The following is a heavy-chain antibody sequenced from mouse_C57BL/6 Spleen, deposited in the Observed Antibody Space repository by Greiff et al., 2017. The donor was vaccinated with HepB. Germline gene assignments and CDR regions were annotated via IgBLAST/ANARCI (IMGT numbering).Heavy chain of an antibody. Sequence: QVQLKQPGAELVMPGASVKLSCKASGYTFTSYWMHWVKQRPGQGLEWIGEIDPSDSYTNYNQKFKGKSTLTVDKSSSTAYMQLSSLTSEDSAVYYCARERDSRRYFDVWGTGTTVTVSS. CDR2: IDPSDSYT. D-gene: IGHD3-3*01. CDR1: GYTFTSYW. J-gene: IGHJ1*03. CDR3: ARERDSRRYFDV. V-gene: IGHV1-69*01.